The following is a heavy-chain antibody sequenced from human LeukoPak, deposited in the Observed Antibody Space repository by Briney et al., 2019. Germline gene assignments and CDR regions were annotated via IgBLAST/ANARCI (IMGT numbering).Heavy chain of an antibody. D-gene: IGHD1-26*01. CDR1: GFTFSDYY. Sequence: GGSLRLSCGASGFTFSDYYMSWIRQAPGKGLEWVLHISSSGSTRYYADSVKGRFTISRDNAKNSLYLQMNSLRAEDTAVYYCARAPRFRLVGVPKGPFDPWGQGTLVTVSS. CDR2: ISSSGSTR. V-gene: IGHV3-11*01. J-gene: IGHJ5*02. CDR3: ARAPRFRLVGVPKGPFDP.